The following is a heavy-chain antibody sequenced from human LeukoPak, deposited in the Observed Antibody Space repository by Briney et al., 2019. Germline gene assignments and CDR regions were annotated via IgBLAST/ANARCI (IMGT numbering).Heavy chain of an antibody. CDR3: VRKALGYRLGYGDY. V-gene: IGHV3-23*01. Sequence: GGSLRLSCAASGFTFSTYAMSWVRQAPGKGLEWVSAISANGGSTFYADSVKGRFTVSRDSSKDTLYLQMNSLRAEDTAVYFCVRKALGYRLGYGDYWGQGTLVTASS. CDR2: ISANGGST. D-gene: IGHD5-12*01. CDR1: GFTFSTYA. J-gene: IGHJ4*02.